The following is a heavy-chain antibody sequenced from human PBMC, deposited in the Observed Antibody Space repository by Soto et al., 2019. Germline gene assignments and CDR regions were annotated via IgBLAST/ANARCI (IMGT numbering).Heavy chain of an antibody. V-gene: IGHV3-30*18. D-gene: IGHD1-26*01. CDR2: ISYDGSNT. Sequence: QVQLVESGGGVVQPGRSLRLSCVASGFTFSSYGMHWVRQAPGKGLEWVAIISYDGSNTYYADSVKGRFTISRDNSKNTLYRQMNSRTSEDTSVYYCAKEGGLSGSYYIASSYYFDYWGQGTLVTVSS. CDR3: AKEGGLSGSYYIASSYYFDY. CDR1: GFTFSSYG. J-gene: IGHJ4*02.